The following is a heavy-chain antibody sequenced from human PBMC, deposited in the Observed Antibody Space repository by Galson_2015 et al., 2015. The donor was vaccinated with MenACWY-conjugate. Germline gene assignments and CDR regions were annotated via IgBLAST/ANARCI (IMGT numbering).Heavy chain of an antibody. CDR2: VSYDGSTK. Sequence: SLRLSCAASGFRFRSYPLYWVRQAPGKGLEWVAVVSYDGSTKHYADSVKGRFTISRDNSNNTVSLQMNSLRPEDTAVYYCVRAEGWLRSAFDIWGQGTMVTVSS. J-gene: IGHJ3*02. V-gene: IGHV3-30*01. CDR3: VRAEGWLRSAFDI. CDR1: GFRFRSYP. D-gene: IGHD5-24*01.